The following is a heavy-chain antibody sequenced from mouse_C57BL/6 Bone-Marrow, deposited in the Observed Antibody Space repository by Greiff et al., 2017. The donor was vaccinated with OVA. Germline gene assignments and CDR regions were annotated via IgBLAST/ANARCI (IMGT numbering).Heavy chain of an antibody. Sequence: VQLQQSGPELVKPGASVKISCKASGYSFTGYYMNWVKQNPEKSLEWIGEINPSTGGTTYNQKFKAKATLTVDKSSSTAYMQLKSLTSEDSAVYYCARGGWFAYWGQGTLVTVSA. CDR1: GYSFTGYY. CDR3: ARGGWFAY. CDR2: INPSTGGT. V-gene: IGHV1-42*01. J-gene: IGHJ3*01.